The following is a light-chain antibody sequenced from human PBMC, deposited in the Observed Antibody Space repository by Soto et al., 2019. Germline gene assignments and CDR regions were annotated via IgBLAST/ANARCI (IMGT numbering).Light chain of an antibody. CDR3: SSYTSRSTLVE. Sequence: QSALTQPASVSGSPGQSITISCTGTSSDAGDYNYVSWYQHHPGKAPQRLIYDVSNRPSGVSNRFSGSKSGNMASLTISGLRAEDEADYYCSSYTSRSTLVEFGGGTKVTVL. V-gene: IGLV2-14*03. J-gene: IGLJ2*01. CDR1: SSDAGDYNY. CDR2: DVS.